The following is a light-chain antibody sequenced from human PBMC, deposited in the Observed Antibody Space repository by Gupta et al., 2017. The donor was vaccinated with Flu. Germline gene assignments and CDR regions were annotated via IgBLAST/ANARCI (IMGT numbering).Light chain of an antibody. CDR3: SSYTSSSTLV. J-gene: IGLJ2*01. CDR1: SSDVGGYNY. Sequence: STTICYTGTSSDVGGYNYVSWYQHHPSKAPKLMIYEVSNRPSGVSNRFSGSKSGNTASLTISGLQAEDEADYYCSSYTSSSTLVFGGGTKLTVL. V-gene: IGLV2-14*01. CDR2: EVS.